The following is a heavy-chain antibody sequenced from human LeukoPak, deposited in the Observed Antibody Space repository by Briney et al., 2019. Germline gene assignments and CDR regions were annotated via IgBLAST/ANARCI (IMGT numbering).Heavy chain of an antibody. CDR1: GGSISSYY. J-gene: IGHJ3*02. V-gene: IGHV4-4*07. CDR3: ARAVTMIVVDYSWDAFDI. CDR2: IYTSGST. Sequence: SETLSLTCTVSGGSISSYYWSWIRQPAGKGLEWIGRIYTSGSTNYNPSLKSRVTMSVDTSKNQFSLKLSSVTAADTAVYYCARAVTMIVVDYSWDAFDIWGQGTMVTVSS. D-gene: IGHD3-22*01.